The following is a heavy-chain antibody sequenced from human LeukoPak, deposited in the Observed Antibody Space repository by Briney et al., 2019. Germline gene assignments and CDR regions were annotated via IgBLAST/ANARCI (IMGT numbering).Heavy chain of an antibody. V-gene: IGHV4-59*11. D-gene: IGHD1-7*01. CDR3: ARDNWNYGSSMDV. CDR1: GGSISSHY. Sequence: PSETLSPTCTVSGGSISSHYWSWIRQPPGKGLEWIGYIYYSGSTNYNPSLKSRVTISVDTSKNQFSLKLSSVTAADTAVYYCARDNWNYGSSMDVWGQGTTVTVSS. CDR2: IYYSGST. J-gene: IGHJ6*02.